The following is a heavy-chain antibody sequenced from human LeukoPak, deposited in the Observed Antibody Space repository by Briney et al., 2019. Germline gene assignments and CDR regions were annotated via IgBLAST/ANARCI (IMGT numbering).Heavy chain of an antibody. CDR1: GYTFTGYY. D-gene: IGHD6-19*01. J-gene: IGHJ4*02. CDR3: ATRSSGDH. V-gene: IGHV1-2*02. Sequence: ASVKVSCKASGYTFTGYYIQWMRQAPGQGLEWMGWINPNSGDTNIAQKFQGRVTMTRDTSISTAYMELSRLMYDDTAVYYCATRSSGDHWGQGTLVSVSS. CDR2: INPNSGDT.